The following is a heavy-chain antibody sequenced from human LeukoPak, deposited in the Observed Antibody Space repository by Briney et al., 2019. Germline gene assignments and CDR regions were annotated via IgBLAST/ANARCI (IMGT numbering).Heavy chain of an antibody. Sequence: SETLSLTCTVSGGSISSYYWSWIRQPPGKGLEWIGYIYYSGSTNYSPSLKSRVTISVDTSKNQFSLKLSSVTAADTAVYYCARAQQLDSEYFQHWGQGTLVTVSS. CDR1: GGSISSYY. J-gene: IGHJ1*01. CDR3: ARAQQLDSEYFQH. CDR2: IYYSGST. V-gene: IGHV4-59*01. D-gene: IGHD6-13*01.